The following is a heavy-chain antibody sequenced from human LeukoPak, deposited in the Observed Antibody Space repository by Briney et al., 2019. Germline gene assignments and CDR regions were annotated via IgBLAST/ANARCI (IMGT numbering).Heavy chain of an antibody. CDR2: FYYNGPT. Sequence: SETLSLTCTVSGGSIRGYYWSWIRQPPGKGLEWIGHFYYNGPTNLNPSLKSRVTISADPSKNRLSLKLSSVTPADTALYYCARHQSETLGFGRDRFDPWGQGTLVAVTS. J-gene: IGHJ5*02. CDR3: ARHQSETLGFGRDRFDP. D-gene: IGHD3-10*01. V-gene: IGHV4-59*08. CDR1: GGSIRGYY.